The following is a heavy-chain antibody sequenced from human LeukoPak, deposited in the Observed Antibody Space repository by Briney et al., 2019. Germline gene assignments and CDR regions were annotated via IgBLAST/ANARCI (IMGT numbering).Heavy chain of an antibody. Sequence: PPETLSLTCAVSGGSISDSYWSWIRQPPGKGLEWIGYIYYSGSTNYNPSRRSRVTISVDTSKNQFSLKLSSVTAADTAVYYCAKGSPIGDYWGQGTLVTASS. CDR3: AKGSPIGDY. CDR2: IYYSGST. J-gene: IGHJ4*02. V-gene: IGHV4-59*01. D-gene: IGHD2-21*01. CDR1: GGSISDSY.